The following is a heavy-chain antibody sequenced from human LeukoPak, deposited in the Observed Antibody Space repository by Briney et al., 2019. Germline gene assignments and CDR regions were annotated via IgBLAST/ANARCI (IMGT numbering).Heavy chain of an antibody. D-gene: IGHD6-13*01. V-gene: IGHV1-69*06. CDR1: GGTFSSYA. CDR3: AAVEAAAGTYYYYYYMDV. J-gene: IGHJ6*03. Sequence: GASVKVSCKASGGTFSSYAISWVRQAPGQGLEWMGGIIPIFGTANYAQKFQGRVTITADKSTSTAYMELSSLRSEDTAVYYCAAVEAAAGTYYYYYYMDVWGKGTTVTVSS. CDR2: IIPIFGTA.